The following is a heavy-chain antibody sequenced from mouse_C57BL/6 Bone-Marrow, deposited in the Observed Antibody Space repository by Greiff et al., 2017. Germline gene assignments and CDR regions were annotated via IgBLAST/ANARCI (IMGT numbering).Heavy chain of an antibody. V-gene: IGHV14-4*01. Sequence: EVQLQQSGAELVRPGASVKLSCTASGFNIKDDYMHWVKQRPEQGLEWIGWIDPENGDTEYASKFQGKATITADTSSNTAYLPLSSLTSEDPAFYYCTTSIYYGNPYYFDYWGQGTTLTVSS. CDR3: TTSIYYGNPYYFDY. CDR1: GFNIKDDY. CDR2: IDPENGDT. J-gene: IGHJ2*01. D-gene: IGHD2-1*01.